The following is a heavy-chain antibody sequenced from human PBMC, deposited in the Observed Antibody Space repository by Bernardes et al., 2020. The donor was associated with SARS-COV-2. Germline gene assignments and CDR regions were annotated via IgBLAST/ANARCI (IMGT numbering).Heavy chain of an antibody. CDR2: IYYSGST. CDR1: GGSISSYY. V-gene: IGHV4-59*01. Sequence: SETLSLTCTVSGGSISSYYWSWIRQPPGKGLEWIGYIYYSGSTNYNPSLKSRVTISVDTSKNQFSLKLSSVTAADTAVYYCARVLGYCSSTSCFLSSSLYYYMDVWGKGTTVTVSS. D-gene: IGHD2-2*01. J-gene: IGHJ6*03. CDR3: ARVLGYCSSTSCFLSSSLYYYMDV.